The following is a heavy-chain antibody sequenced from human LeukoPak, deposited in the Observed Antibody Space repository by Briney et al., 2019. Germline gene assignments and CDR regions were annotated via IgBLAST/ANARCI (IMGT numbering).Heavy chain of an antibody. V-gene: IGHV4-38-2*02. CDR2: IYYSGST. Sequence: SETLSLTCTVSGYSITGGYYWGWIRQPPGKGLEWIGSIYYSGSTYYNPSLKSRVTISVDTSKNQFSLKLSSVTAADTAVYYCARRGSGSGSYSRYGMDVWGQGTTVTVSS. J-gene: IGHJ6*02. CDR1: GYSITGGYY. D-gene: IGHD3-10*01. CDR3: ARRGSGSGSYSRYGMDV.